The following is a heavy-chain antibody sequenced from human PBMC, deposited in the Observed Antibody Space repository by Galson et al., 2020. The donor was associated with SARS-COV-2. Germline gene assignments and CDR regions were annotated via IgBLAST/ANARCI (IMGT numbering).Heavy chain of an antibody. Sequence: PGGSLRLSCADSGFTFSSYAMHWVRQAPGKGLEWVAVISYDGSNKYYADSVKGRFTISRDNSKNTLYLQMNSLRAEDTAVYYCARASWGSYYYGMDVWGQGTTVTVSS. CDR3: ARASWGSYYYGMDV. D-gene: IGHD7-27*01. CDR1: GFTFSSYA. V-gene: IGHV3-30-3*01. CDR2: ISYDGSNK. J-gene: IGHJ6*02.